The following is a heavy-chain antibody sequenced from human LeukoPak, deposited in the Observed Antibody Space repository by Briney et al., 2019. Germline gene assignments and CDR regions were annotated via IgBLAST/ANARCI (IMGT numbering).Heavy chain of an antibody. V-gene: IGHV4-4*07. Sequence: PSETLSLTCTVSGGSISSYYWSWIRQPAGKGLEWIGRIYTSWSTNYNPSLKSRVTMSVDTSKDQFSLKLSSVTDAETAVYYCARDRRDGYNYLVDYWGKGTLVTVSS. J-gene: IGHJ4*02. CDR2: IYTSWST. D-gene: IGHD5-24*01. CDR3: ARDRRDGYNYLVDY. CDR1: GGSISSYY.